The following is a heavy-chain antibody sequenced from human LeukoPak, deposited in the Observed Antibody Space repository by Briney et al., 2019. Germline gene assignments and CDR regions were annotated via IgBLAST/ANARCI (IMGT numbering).Heavy chain of an antibody. Sequence: PSETLSLTCDVNDESFSTYYWSWIRQSPGKGLEWIGSIYYSGTTHYNPSLESRVTISVDTSKNQFSLKLASVTAADTAVYYCARADYGDYARPPEPNDAFDIWGQGTMVTVSS. CDR1: DESFSTYY. D-gene: IGHD4-17*01. J-gene: IGHJ3*02. CDR2: IYYSGTT. CDR3: ARADYGDYARPPEPNDAFDI. V-gene: IGHV4-34*01.